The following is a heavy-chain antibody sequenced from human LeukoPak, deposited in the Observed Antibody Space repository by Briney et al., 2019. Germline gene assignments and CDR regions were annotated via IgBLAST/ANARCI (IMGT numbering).Heavy chain of an antibody. D-gene: IGHD3/OR15-3a*01. CDR2: TKQDGSEK. Sequence: GGSLRLSCVASGFTFNRFWMTWDRRAPGKWPEWVANTKQDGSEKYYVDSVKGRITTSKDNAKNSLYLQMSSLRGEDTAVYYCARKGLTPPPGPQPDTRRTVFDIWGQGTMVAVSS. J-gene: IGHJ3*02. CDR1: GFTFNRFW. V-gene: IGHV3-7*05. CDR3: ARKGLTPPPGPQPDTRRTVFDI.